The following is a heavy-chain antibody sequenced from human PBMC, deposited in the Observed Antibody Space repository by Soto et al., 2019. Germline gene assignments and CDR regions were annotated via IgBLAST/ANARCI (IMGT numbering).Heavy chain of an antibody. D-gene: IGHD3-10*01. CDR3: ARSGFYGSGSYYTRDY. V-gene: IGHV1-18*01. CDR2: ISAYNGNT. Sequence: ASVKVSCKASGYTYTSYGISWVRQATGQGLEWMGWISAYNGNTNYAQKLQGRVTMTTDTSTSTAYMELRSLRSDDTAVYYCARSGFYGSGSYYTRDYWGQGTLVTVSS. J-gene: IGHJ4*02. CDR1: GYTYTSYG.